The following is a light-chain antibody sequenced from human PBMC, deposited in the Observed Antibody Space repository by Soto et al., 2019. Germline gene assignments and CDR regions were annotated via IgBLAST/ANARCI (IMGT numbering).Light chain of an antibody. V-gene: IGLV4-69*01. J-gene: IGLJ1*01. CDR1: SGHSSYA. Sequence: QSVLTQSPSASASLGASVKFTCTLSSGHSSYAIAWHQQQPEKGPRYLMKLNSDGSHSKGDGIPDHFSGSSSGAERYLTISSLQSEDEADYYCQTWGTGIHVFGTGTKVTVL. CDR2: LNSDGSH. CDR3: QTWGTGIHV.